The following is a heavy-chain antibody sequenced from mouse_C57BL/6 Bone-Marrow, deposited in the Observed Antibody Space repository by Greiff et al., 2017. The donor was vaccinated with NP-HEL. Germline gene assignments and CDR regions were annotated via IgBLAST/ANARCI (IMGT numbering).Heavy chain of an antibody. CDR1: GYTFTSYW. CDR2: IYPGSGST. Sequence: QVQLQQPGAELVKPGASVKMSCKASGYTFTSYWLTWVKQRPGQGLEWIGDIYPGSGSTNYNEQFKSKATLTVDTSSSTAYMQLSSLTSEDSAVYYCAREGYGSSYWEWYFDVWGTGTTVTVSS. V-gene: IGHV1-55*01. D-gene: IGHD1-1*01. J-gene: IGHJ1*03. CDR3: AREGYGSSYWEWYFDV.